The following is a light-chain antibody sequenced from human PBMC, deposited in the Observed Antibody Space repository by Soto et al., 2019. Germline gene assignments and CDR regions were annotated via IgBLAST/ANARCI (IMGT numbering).Light chain of an antibody. V-gene: IGKV1-39*01. CDR1: QSISSY. J-gene: IGKJ2*01. Sequence: DIQMTQSPSSLSASVGDRVTITCRASQSISSYLNWYQQKPGKAPKLLIYAASSLQSGVPSRFSGSGSGTDFTLTISRLQPEDFANYYCQQSYSTPRYTFGQGTKLAIK. CDR3: QQSYSTPRYT. CDR2: AAS.